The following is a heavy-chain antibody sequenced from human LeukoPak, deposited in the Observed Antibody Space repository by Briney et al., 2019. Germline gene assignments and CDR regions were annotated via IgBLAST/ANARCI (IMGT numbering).Heavy chain of an antibody. V-gene: IGHV4-4*07. J-gene: IGHJ4*02. Sequence: PSETLSLTCTVSGGSMNNYYWSWIRQPAGKGLEWIEQIYTSGTTNYNPSLRSRVTMSVDTSKNQFSLKLSSVTAADTAVYYCVRDRRYYDSSGYQRFDYWGQGTLVTVSS. D-gene: IGHD3-22*01. CDR3: VRDRRYYDSSGYQRFDY. CDR1: GGSMNNYY. CDR2: IYTSGTT.